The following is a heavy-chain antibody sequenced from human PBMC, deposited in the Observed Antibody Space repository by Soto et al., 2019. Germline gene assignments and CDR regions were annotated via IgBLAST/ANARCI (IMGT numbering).Heavy chain of an antibody. CDR1: GFTFSTYA. CDR2: IKSSGSPT. Sequence: EVQLLESGGGWVQPGGSLRLSCAASGFTFSTYAMTWVRLAPGRGLEWVLGIKSSGSPTDYPESVKGRFTISRDNLMNTLFLDMNGLRAGNTAIYYSAKTPRGGASGDWYFDLWGRSTLVTVAS. D-gene: IGHD3-10*01. J-gene: IGHJ2*01. CDR3: AKTPRGGASGDWYFDL. V-gene: IGHV3-23*05.